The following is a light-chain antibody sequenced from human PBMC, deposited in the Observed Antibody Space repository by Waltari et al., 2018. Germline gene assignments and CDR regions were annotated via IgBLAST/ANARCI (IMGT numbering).Light chain of an antibody. CDR3: LLSYSGAQVV. J-gene: IGLJ2*01. CDR1: TGAVTSGHY. CDR2: DNS. Sequence: QAVVTQEPSLTVSPGGTVTLTCGSSTGAVTSGHYPYWFQQKPGQAPRTLIYDNSNQPPWTPARFSGSLLGGKAALTLSGAQPEDEAGYYCLLSYSGAQVVFGGGTKLTVL. V-gene: IGLV7-46*01.